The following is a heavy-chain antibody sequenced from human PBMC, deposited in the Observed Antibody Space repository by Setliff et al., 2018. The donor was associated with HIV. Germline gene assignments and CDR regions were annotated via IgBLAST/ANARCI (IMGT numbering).Heavy chain of an antibody. D-gene: IGHD6-19*01. Sequence: ASVKVSCKASGYTFTTYAIHWVRQAPGQRLEWMGWVNAGNGNTKYSQKFQGRVTMTRDTSANIVYLELSSLRSEDTAKYYCARNFGGSGWYYFDYWGQGTLVTVSS. CDR2: VNAGNGNT. CDR3: ARNFGGSGWYYFDY. V-gene: IGHV1-3*01. J-gene: IGHJ4*02. CDR1: GYTFTTYA.